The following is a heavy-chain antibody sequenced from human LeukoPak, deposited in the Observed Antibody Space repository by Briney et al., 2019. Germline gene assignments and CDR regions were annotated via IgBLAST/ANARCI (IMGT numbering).Heavy chain of an antibody. CDR1: GGTFSSYA. J-gene: IGHJ1*01. Sequence: SVKVSCKASGGTFSSYAISWVRQAPGQGLEWMGRIIPIFGTANYAQKFQGRVTITADKSTSTAYMELSSLRSEDTAVYYCARWPDSSGYYNAEYFQHWGQGTLVTVSS. CDR2: IIPIFGTA. V-gene: IGHV1-69*06. CDR3: ARWPDSSGYYNAEYFQH. D-gene: IGHD3-22*01.